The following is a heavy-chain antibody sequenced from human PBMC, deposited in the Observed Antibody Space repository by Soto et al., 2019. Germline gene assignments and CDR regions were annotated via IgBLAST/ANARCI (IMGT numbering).Heavy chain of an antibody. CDR1: GYSISSGYY. V-gene: IGHV4-38-2*01. J-gene: IGHJ5*02. CDR2: IYHSGST. Sequence: SETLSLTCAVSGYSISSGYYWGWIRQPPGKGLEWIGSIYHSGSTYYNPSLKSRVTISVDTSKNQFSLKLSSVTAADTAVYYCERARGGTGTTNWFDPWGQGTPVPVSS. CDR3: ERARGGTGTTNWFDP. D-gene: IGHD1-7*01.